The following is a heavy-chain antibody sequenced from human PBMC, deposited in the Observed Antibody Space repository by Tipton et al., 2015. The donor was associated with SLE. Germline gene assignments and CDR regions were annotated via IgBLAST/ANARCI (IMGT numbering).Heavy chain of an antibody. CDR3: ARDGGGDFQH. Sequence: TLSLTCTVSGGSISSYYWSWIRQPPGKGLEWIGYIYYSGSTNYNPSLKSRVTISVDTSKNQFSLKLSSVTAADTAVYYCARDGGGDFQHWGQGTLVTVSS. V-gene: IGHV4-59*01. J-gene: IGHJ1*01. D-gene: IGHD3-16*01. CDR1: GGSISSYY. CDR2: IYYSGST.